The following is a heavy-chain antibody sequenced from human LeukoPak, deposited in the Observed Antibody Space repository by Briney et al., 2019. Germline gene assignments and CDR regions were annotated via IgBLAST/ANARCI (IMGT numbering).Heavy chain of an antibody. CDR2: IYYSGNT. Sequence: SQTLSLTCTVSGGSISSGGHYWSWIRQHPGKGLEWIGFIYYSGNTYSNPSLKSRVTITVDTSKNHFSLKLSSVTAADTAMYYCARLDYGAPDYWGQGTLVTVSS. V-gene: IGHV4-31*03. CDR1: GGSISSGGHY. J-gene: IGHJ4*02. D-gene: IGHD4-17*01. CDR3: ARLDYGAPDY.